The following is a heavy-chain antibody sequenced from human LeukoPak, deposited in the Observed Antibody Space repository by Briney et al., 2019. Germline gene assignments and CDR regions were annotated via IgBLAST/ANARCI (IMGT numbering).Heavy chain of an antibody. Sequence: GGSLRLSCAASGFTFSSYSMNWVRQLPGKGLEWISHISTGGGSIHYADSVEGRFTISRDNAKNSVYLQMDSLRAEDTAVYFCARDATTAVGVVYMDVWGRGTTVTISS. V-gene: IGHV3-48*04. CDR2: ISTGGGSI. J-gene: IGHJ6*03. CDR3: ARDATTAVGVVYMDV. CDR1: GFTFSSYS. D-gene: IGHD6-13*01.